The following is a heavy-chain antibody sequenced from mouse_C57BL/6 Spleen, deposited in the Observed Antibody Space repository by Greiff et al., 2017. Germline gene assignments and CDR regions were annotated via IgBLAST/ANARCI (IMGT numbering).Heavy chain of an antibody. CDR3: VRHGLTGLDY. D-gene: IGHD4-1*01. Sequence: EVQRVESGGGLVQPKGSLKLSCAASGFSFNTYAMNWVRQAPGKGLEWVARIRSKSNNYATYYADSVKDRFTISRDDSESMLYLQMNNLKTEDTAMYYCVRHGLTGLDYWGQGTTLTVSS. CDR2: IRSKSNNYAT. V-gene: IGHV10-1*01. CDR1: GFSFNTYA. J-gene: IGHJ2*01.